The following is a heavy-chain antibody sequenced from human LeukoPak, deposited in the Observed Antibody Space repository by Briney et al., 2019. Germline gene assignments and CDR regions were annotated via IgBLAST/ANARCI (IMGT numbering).Heavy chain of an antibody. V-gene: IGHV3-23*01. CDR3: AKKVAVAGKKDAPFDY. D-gene: IGHD6-19*01. J-gene: IGHJ4*02. CDR1: GFTFSSYA. Sequence: GGSLRLSCAASGFTFSSYAMSWVRQAPGKGLEWVSSISGSGGSTYYADSVKGRFTISRDNSKNTLYLQMNSLRAEDTAVYYCAKKVAVAGKKDAPFDYWGQGTLVTVSS. CDR2: ISGSGGST.